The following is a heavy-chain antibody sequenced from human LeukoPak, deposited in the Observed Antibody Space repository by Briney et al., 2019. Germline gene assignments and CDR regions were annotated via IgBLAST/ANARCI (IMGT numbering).Heavy chain of an antibody. Sequence: GGSLRLSCAASGFTVSSNYMSWVRQAPGKGLEWFSVIYSGGSTYYADSVKGRFTISRDNSKNTLYLQMNSLRAEDTAVYYCAGGRDGYKNDYWGQGTLVTVSS. CDR3: AGGRDGYKNDY. CDR2: IYSGGST. CDR1: GFTVSSNY. V-gene: IGHV3-53*01. D-gene: IGHD5-24*01. J-gene: IGHJ4*02.